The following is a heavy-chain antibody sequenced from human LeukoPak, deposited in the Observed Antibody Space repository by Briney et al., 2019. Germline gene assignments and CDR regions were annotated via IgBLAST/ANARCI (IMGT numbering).Heavy chain of an antibody. Sequence: PSETLSLTCAVYGGPFSGYYWSWIRQSPGKGLEWIGEINHSGSTNYNPSLKSRVTISVDTSKNQFSLKLSSVTAADTAVYYCAREIAVAWRDFDYWGQGTLVTASS. J-gene: IGHJ4*02. V-gene: IGHV4-34*01. CDR2: INHSGST. CDR1: GGPFSGYY. D-gene: IGHD6-19*01. CDR3: AREIAVAWRDFDY.